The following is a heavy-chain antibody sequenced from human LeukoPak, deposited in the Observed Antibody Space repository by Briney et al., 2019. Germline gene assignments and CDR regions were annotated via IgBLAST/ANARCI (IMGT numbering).Heavy chain of an antibody. J-gene: IGHJ5*02. V-gene: IGHV3-23*01. Sequence: GGSLRLSCAASGFTFSSYAMSWVRQAPGKGLEWVSAISGSGGSTYYADSVKGRFTISRDNSKNTLYLQMNSLRAEDTAVYYCAKDGYCSSTSRYGTWFDPWGQGTLVTVSS. D-gene: IGHD2-2*03. CDR2: ISGSGGST. CDR3: AKDGYCSSTSRYGTWFDP. CDR1: GFTFSSYA.